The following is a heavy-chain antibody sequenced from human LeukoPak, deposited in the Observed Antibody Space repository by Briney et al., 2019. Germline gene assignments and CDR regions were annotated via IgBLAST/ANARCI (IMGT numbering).Heavy chain of an antibody. Sequence: PGRSLRLSCAASGFTFSSYAMHWVRQAPGKGLEWVAVISYDGSNKYYADSVKGRFTISRDNSKNTLYLQMNSLRAEDTAVYYCAREYFPWGSGQYYFDYWGQGTLVTVSS. V-gene: IGHV3-30-3*01. CDR3: AREYFPWGSGQYYFDY. J-gene: IGHJ4*02. CDR1: GFTFSSYA. CDR2: ISYDGSNK. D-gene: IGHD3-10*01.